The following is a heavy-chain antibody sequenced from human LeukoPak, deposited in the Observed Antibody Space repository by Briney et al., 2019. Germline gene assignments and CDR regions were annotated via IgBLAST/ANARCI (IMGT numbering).Heavy chain of an antibody. D-gene: IGHD3-10*01. V-gene: IGHV1-46*01. CDR3: ARGYGSGSYKGSPCDY. CDR1: GYTFTSYY. CDR2: INPSGGST. Sequence: ASVKVSCKASGYTFTSYYMHWVRQAPGQGLEWMGIINPSGGSTSYAQKFQGRVTMTRDMSTSTVYMELSSLRSEDTAVYYCARGYGSGSYKGSPCDYWGQGTLVTVSS. J-gene: IGHJ4*02.